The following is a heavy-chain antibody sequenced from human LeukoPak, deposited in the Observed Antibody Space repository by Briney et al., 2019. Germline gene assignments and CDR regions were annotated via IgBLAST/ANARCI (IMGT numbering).Heavy chain of an antibody. D-gene: IGHD4-17*01. V-gene: IGHV1-3*01. CDR3: ARGATVTEGYGMDV. Sequence: ASVKVSCKASGYTFTSYAMHWVRQAPGQRLGWTGWINAGNGNTKYSQKFQGRVTITRDTSASTAYMELSSLRSEDTAVYYCARGATVTEGYGMDVWGQGTTVTVSS. J-gene: IGHJ6*02. CDR2: INAGNGNT. CDR1: GYTFTSYA.